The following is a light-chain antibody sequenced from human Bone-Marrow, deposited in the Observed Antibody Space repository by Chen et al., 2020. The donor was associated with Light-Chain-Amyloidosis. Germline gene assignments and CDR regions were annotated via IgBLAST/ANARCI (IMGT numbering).Light chain of an antibody. V-gene: IGLV1-40*01. CDR2: GNT. Sequence: QSVVTQPPSVSGAPGQKVTILCTGSSSNIGAGNDVHWYQQLPGTTPKILIYGNTNRLSGVHSRFSGSKSGTSASLVISGLQPDDEADYHCQTYANATHVFGTGTKVIVL. CDR3: QTYANATHV. CDR1: SSNIGAGND. J-gene: IGLJ1*01.